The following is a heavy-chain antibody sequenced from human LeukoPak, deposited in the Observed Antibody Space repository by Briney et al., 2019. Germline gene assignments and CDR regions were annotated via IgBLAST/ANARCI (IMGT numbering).Heavy chain of an antibody. CDR3: SKYNSYDGLDY. V-gene: IGHV3-74*01. Sequence: GGSLRLSCAASGFTFSSYWMHWVRQAPGKGLVWVSRISSDGSSTTYADSVKGRFTISRDDSKNTLYLQMNSLKTGDTAVYYCSKYNSYDGLDYWGQGTLVTVSS. D-gene: IGHD1-1*01. CDR1: GFTFSSYW. J-gene: IGHJ4*02. CDR2: ISSDGSST.